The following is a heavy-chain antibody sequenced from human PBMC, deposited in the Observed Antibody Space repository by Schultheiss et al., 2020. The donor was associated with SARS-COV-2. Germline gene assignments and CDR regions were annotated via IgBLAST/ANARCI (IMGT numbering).Heavy chain of an antibody. D-gene: IGHD3-22*01. CDR2: ISGSGGST. V-gene: IGHV3-23*01. J-gene: IGHJ3*02. CDR1: GFTFSSYA. CDR3: ARDNSPITFYYDSSGYFYSRANAFDI. Sequence: GESLKISCAASGFTFSSYAMSWVRQAPGKGLEWVSAISGSGGSTYYADSVKGRFTISRDNSKNTLYLQMNSLRAEDTAVYYCARDNSPITFYYDSSGYFYSRANAFDIWGQGTMVTVSS.